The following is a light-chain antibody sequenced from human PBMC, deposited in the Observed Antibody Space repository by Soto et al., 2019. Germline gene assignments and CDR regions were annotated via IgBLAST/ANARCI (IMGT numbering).Light chain of an antibody. Sequence: EIVMTQSPATLSVSPGERATLSCRASQSVSSNLAWYQQKPGQGPRLLFYGASTRATGIPARFIGSGSGTDFTLTIISIQSEDFAVYYCQQSNSWPYTFGQGTKLEIK. CDR2: GAS. CDR1: QSVSSN. CDR3: QQSNSWPYT. J-gene: IGKJ2*01. V-gene: IGKV3-15*01.